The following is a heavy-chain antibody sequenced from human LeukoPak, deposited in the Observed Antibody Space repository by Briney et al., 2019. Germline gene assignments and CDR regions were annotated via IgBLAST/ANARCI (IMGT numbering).Heavy chain of an antibody. CDR2: ISAYNGNT. CDR3: ARAEVGDSWSGYYRGGLDY. Sequence: ASVKVSCKASGYTFSSYDINWVRQAPGQGLEWMGWISAYNGNTNYAQKLQGRVTMTTDTSTSTAYMELRSLRSDDTAVYYCARAEVGDSWSGYYRGGLDYWGQGTLVTVSS. V-gene: IGHV1-18*01. J-gene: IGHJ4*02. D-gene: IGHD3-3*01. CDR1: GYTFSSYD.